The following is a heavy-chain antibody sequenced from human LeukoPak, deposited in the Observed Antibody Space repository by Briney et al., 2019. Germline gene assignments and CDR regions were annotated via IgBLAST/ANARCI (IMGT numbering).Heavy chain of an antibody. CDR2: MNPNSGNT. CDR1: GYIFTSYD. V-gene: IGHV1-8*01. D-gene: IGHD3-9*01. CDR3: ARRRRYDILTGGRRNYYYGMDV. J-gene: IGHJ6*02. Sequence: ASVKVSCKASGYIFTSYDINWVRQATGQGLEWMGWMNPNSGNTGYAQKFQGRVTMTRNTSISTAYMELSSLRSEDTAVYYCARRRRYDILTGGRRNYYYGMDVWGQGTTVTVSS.